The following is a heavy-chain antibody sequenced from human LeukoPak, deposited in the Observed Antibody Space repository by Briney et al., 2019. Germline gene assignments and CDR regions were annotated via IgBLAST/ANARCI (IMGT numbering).Heavy chain of an antibody. D-gene: IGHD3-9*01. CDR1: GYTFTSYA. Sequence: ASVKVSCKASGYTFTSYAMNWVRQAPGQGLEWMGWINTNTGNPTYAQGFTGRFVFSLDTSVSTAYLQISSLKAEDTAVYYCARGGYDTLTGYYLGYGMDVWGQGTTVTVSS. J-gene: IGHJ6*02. CDR3: ARGGYDTLTGYYLGYGMDV. V-gene: IGHV7-4-1*02. CDR2: INTNTGNP.